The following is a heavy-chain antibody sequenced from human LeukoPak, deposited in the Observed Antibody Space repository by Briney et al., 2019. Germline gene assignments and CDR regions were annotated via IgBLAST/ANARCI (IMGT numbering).Heavy chain of an antibody. D-gene: IGHD4-17*01. Sequence: PSETLSLTCAVYGGSFSGYYWNWIRQPPGKGLEWIGEINHSGSTNYNPSLKSRVTISVDTSKNQFSLKPTSVTAADTAVYFCAGEKTTVTTFRYYYSGMDVWGQGTTVTVSS. CDR2: INHSGST. CDR3: AGEKTTVTTFRYYYSGMDV. V-gene: IGHV4-34*01. J-gene: IGHJ6*02. CDR1: GGSFSGYY.